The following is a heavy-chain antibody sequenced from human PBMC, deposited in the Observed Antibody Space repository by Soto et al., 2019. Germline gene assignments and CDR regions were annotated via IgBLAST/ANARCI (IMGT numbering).Heavy chain of an antibody. CDR2: ISYDGSNK. CDR3: AKDHYTVTGNYWYFDL. CDR1: GFTFSSYG. V-gene: IGHV3-30*18. J-gene: IGHJ2*01. Sequence: QVQLVESGGGVVQPGRSLRLSCAASGFTFSSYGMHWVRQAPGKGLEWVAVISYDGSNKYYADSVKGRFTISRDNSKNTPYLQMNSLRAEDTAVYYCAKDHYTVTGNYWYFDLWGRGTLVTVSS. D-gene: IGHD4-17*01.